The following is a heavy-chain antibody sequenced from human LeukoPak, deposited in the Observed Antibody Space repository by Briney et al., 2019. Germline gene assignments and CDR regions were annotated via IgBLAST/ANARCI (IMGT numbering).Heavy chain of an antibody. J-gene: IGHJ5*02. Sequence: SETLSLTCTVSGGSISSGDYYWSWLRQPPGKGLEWIGYIYYSRSAYYNPSLKSRVTISVDTSKNQFSLKLSSVTAADTAVYYCARVDLYSSTWRASNWFDPWGQGTLVTVSS. V-gene: IGHV4-30-4*01. CDR2: IYYSRSA. D-gene: IGHD6-13*01. CDR3: ARVDLYSSTWRASNWFDP. CDR1: GGSISSGDYY.